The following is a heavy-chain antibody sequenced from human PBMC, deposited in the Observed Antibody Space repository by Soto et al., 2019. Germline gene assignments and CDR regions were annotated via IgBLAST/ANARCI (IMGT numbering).Heavy chain of an antibody. D-gene: IGHD2-2*01. CDR2: ISGSGGST. J-gene: IGHJ3*02. CDR3: AKDECSSTSCYAGDAFDI. Sequence: GGSLRLSCAASGFTFSSYAMSWVRQAPGKGLEWVSAISGSGGSTYYADSVKGRFTISRDNSKNTLYLQMNSLRAEDTAVYYCAKDECSSTSCYAGDAFDIWGQGTMVTVSS. CDR1: GFTFSSYA. V-gene: IGHV3-23*01.